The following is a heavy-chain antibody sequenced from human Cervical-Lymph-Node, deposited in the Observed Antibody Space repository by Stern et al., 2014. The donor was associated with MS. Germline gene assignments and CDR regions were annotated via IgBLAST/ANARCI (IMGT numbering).Heavy chain of an antibody. CDR2: IDWDGEK. J-gene: IGHJ4*02. CDR3: ARIYMPTMSYFDN. D-gene: IGHD5-24*01. CDR1: GFSLNTRGMC. V-gene: IGHV2-70*11. Sequence: ESGPALVNPTQTLTLTCTFSGFSLNTRGMCVSWIRQPPGKALEWLARIDWDGEKYFSPSLETRLTISKDTSENQVVLSMTNLDPVDTATYYCARIYMPTMSYFDNWGQGTLVTVSS.